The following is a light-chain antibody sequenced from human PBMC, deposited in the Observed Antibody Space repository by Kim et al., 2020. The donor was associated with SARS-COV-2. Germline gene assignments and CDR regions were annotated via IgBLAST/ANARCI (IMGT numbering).Light chain of an antibody. CDR1: KLGSEY. J-gene: IGLJ3*02. CDR3: QAWDSNSVRV. V-gene: IGLV3-1*01. CDR2: QSA. Sequence: SYELTQPPSVSVSPGQTANITCSGNKLGSEYASLYQQKPGQSPVLVIYQSAKRPSGFSERFSGSRSGNTATLTISGTQAMDEADYYCQAWDSNSVRVFGGGTQLTVL.